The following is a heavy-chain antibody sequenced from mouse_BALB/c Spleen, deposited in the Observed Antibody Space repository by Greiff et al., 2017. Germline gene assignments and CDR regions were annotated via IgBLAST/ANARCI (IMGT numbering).Heavy chain of an antibody. CDR2: IYPGDGDT. V-gene: IGHV1-82*01. CDR1: GYAFSSSW. J-gene: IGHJ4*01. D-gene: IGHD4-1*01. CDR3: ARAGVYAMDY. Sequence: VQLQQSGPELVKPGASVKISCKASGYAFSSSWMNWVKQRPGQGLEWIGRIYPGDGDTNYNGKFKGKATLTADKSSSTAYMQLSSLTSVDSAVYFCARAGVYAMDYWGQGTSVTVSS.